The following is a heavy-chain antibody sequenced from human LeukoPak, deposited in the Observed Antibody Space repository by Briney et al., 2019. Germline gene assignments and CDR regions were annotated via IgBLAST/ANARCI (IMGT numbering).Heavy chain of an antibody. Sequence: SGALSLTCTVSGGSISSGGYCWSWIRQPPGKGLEWIGEINHSGSTNYNPSLKSRVTISVDTSKNQFSLKLSSVTAADTAVYYCARGQTTVTYPFDYWGQGTLVTVSS. V-gene: IGHV4-39*07. J-gene: IGHJ4*02. D-gene: IGHD4-17*01. CDR3: ARGQTTVTYPFDY. CDR1: GGSISSGGYC. CDR2: INHSGST.